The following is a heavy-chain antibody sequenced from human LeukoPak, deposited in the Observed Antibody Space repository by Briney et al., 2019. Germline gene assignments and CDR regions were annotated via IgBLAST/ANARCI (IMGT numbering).Heavy chain of an antibody. CDR3: ARLSSHYGVYKVDP. CDR2: INPHSGKT. D-gene: IGHD4-17*01. CDR1: GYPFRNYD. J-gene: IGHJ5*02. V-gene: IGHV1-8*01. Sequence: GASVKVSCKTSGYPFRNYDINWVRQATGQGLEWMGWINPHSGKTGYAQKFQGRVTMTTDTSANTAYMDLSSLRSEDTAVYYCARLSSHYGVYKVDPWGQGTLVTVSS.